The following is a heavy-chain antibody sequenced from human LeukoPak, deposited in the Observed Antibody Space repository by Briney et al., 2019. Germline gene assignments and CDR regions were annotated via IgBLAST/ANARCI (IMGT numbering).Heavy chain of an antibody. D-gene: IGHD2-15*01. CDR2: VYYSGST. CDR1: GGSVSSSSYY. V-gene: IGHV4-39*01. J-gene: IGHJ4*02. Sequence: PSETLSLTCTVSGGSVSSSSYYWGWIRQPPGKGPEWIGSVYYSGSTYYNPSLKSRVTISVDTSKNQFSLKMSSVTAADTTLFYCARHRGGSSPSVFDSWDQGTLVTVSS. CDR3: ARHRGGSSPSVFDS.